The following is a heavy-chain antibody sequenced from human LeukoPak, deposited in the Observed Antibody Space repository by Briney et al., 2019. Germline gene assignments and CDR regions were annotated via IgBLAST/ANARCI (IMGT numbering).Heavy chain of an antibody. CDR2: ISTNGRTI. D-gene: IGHD3-10*01. CDR1: GFTFSNYE. V-gene: IGHV3-48*03. Sequence: PGGSLRLSCAASGFTFSNYEMNWVRQAPGKGLEWVSYISTNGRTIYYADSVKGRFTMSRDNAKNSLYLQMNSLRAEDTAVYYCARDYRGYSMDVWGKGTTVTISS. CDR3: ARDYRGYSMDV. J-gene: IGHJ6*03.